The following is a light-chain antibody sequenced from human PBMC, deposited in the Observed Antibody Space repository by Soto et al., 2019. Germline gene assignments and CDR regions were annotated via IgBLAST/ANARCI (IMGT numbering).Light chain of an antibody. CDR1: QSVSSNY. Sequence: EIVLTQSPGTLSLSPGERATLSCRASQSVSSNYLAWYQQKPGQAPRLLIYGASSRATGIPARFSGSGSGTDFTLTISRLEPEDFAVYWCQQYGSSAATFGGGTKVETK. CDR3: QQYGSSAAT. CDR2: GAS. J-gene: IGKJ4*01. V-gene: IGKV3-20*01.